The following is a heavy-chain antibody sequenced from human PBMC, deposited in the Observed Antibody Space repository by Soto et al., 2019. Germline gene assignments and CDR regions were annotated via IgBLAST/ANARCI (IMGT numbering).Heavy chain of an antibody. Sequence: GGSLRLSCAASGFTFSNYGMHWVRQAPGKGLEWVAIIYHDGSRKYYVDSVKGRFTISRDDSNNTLYLQMNSLRAEDTAVYYCVRGIAARLKLLPFDHWGQGALVTVSS. CDR2: IYHDGSRK. D-gene: IGHD6-6*01. CDR1: GFTFSNYG. CDR3: VRGIAARLKLLPFDH. V-gene: IGHV3-33*01. J-gene: IGHJ4*02.